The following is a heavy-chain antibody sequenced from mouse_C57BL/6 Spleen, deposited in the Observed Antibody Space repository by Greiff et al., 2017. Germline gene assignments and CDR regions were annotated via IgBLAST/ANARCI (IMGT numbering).Heavy chain of an antibody. Sequence: EVQLVESGAELVKPGASVKLSCTASGFNIKDYYMHWVKQRTEQGLEWIGRIDPEDGETKYAPKFQGKATITADTSSNTAYLQLSSLTSEDTAVYYCAHTTVVAPGAMDYWGQGTSVTVSS. CDR3: AHTTVVAPGAMDY. CDR2: IDPEDGET. CDR1: GFNIKDYY. V-gene: IGHV14-2*01. D-gene: IGHD1-1*01. J-gene: IGHJ4*01.